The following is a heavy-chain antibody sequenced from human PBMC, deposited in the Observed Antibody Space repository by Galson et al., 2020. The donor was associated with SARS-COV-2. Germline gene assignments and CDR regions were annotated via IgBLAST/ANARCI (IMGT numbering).Heavy chain of an antibody. CDR2: VDPEDGET. J-gene: IGHJ5*02. Sequence: GESLKISSKGSGYTLTELLMHWVRQAPGKGLEWMGGVDPEDGETNYAKKFQGSVTMTEDTSTDTVYMELSSLRSEDTAVYYCATDFAIVGAPPPVTWCQGPLVTVSS. CDR1: GYTLTELL. V-gene: IGHV1-24*01. D-gene: IGHD1-26*01. CDR3: ATDFAIVGAPPPVT.